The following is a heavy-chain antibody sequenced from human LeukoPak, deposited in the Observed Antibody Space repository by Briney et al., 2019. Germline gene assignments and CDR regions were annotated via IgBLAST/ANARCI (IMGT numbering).Heavy chain of an antibody. CDR1: GGSISSYY. J-gene: IGHJ4*02. D-gene: IGHD3-22*01. CDR2: IYYSGNI. V-gene: IGHV4-59*12. Sequence: SETLSLTCTVSGGSISSYYWSWIRQPPGKGLEWIGYIYYSGNINYNPSLKSRVTISLDTSKNQFSLKLSSVTAADTAVYYCAGEAYYYDSSGQNTLGYWGQGTLVTVSS. CDR3: AGEAYYYDSSGQNTLGY.